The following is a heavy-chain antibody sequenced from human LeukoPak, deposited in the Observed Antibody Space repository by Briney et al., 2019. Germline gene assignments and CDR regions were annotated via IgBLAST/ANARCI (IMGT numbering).Heavy chain of an antibody. Sequence: SVKVSCKASGGTLSSYAISWVRQAPGQGLEWMGGIIPIFGTANYAQKFQGRVTITADKSTSTAYMELSSLRSEDTAVYYCARGEFAYPIVVVPAAIGGDWFDPWGQGTLVTVSS. CDR2: IIPIFGTA. J-gene: IGHJ5*02. CDR1: GGTLSSYA. D-gene: IGHD2-2*02. CDR3: ARGEFAYPIVVVPAAIGGDWFDP. V-gene: IGHV1-69*06.